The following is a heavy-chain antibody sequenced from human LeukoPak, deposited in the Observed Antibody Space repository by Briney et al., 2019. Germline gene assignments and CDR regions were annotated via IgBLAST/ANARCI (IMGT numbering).Heavy chain of an antibody. D-gene: IGHD6-19*01. CDR2: ISAYNGNT. CDR3: ARQALLHSGWPPQTDY. CDR1: GYTFTIYG. J-gene: IGHJ4*02. Sequence: ASVTVSCKASGYTFTIYGISWVRQAPGQGLEWMGWISAYNGNTNYAQKLQGRVTMTTDTSTSTAYMELRSLRSDDTAVYYCARQALLHSGWPPQTDYWGQGTLVTVSS. V-gene: IGHV1-18*04.